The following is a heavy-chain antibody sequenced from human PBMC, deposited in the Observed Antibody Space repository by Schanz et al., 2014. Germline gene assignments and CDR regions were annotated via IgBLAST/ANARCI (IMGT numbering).Heavy chain of an antibody. Sequence: DVQLVESGGGLVQSGGSLRLSCAVSGFTVNTNYMSWVRQSPGKGLEWVSAINTADTTYYADSVKGRFTVSRDNSKNTVYLHMNSLRDEDTAVYYCAKDMNREATAPESWGQGTLVVVSS. J-gene: IGHJ5*02. CDR3: AKDMNREATAPES. CDR2: INTADTT. V-gene: IGHV3-53*01. CDR1: GFTVNTNY. D-gene: IGHD5-12*01.